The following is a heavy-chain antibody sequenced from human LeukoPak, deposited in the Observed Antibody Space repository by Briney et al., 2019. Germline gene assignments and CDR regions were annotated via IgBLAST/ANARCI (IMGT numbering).Heavy chain of an antibody. CDR1: GGSISGGSINGYH. D-gene: IGHD3-3*01. Sequence: SETLSLTCSVSGGSISGGSINGYHWSWIRQPPGKGLEFIGYMHYSGATHYNPSLKSRVSISVDTSRKQISLRLNSVTAADTAIYYCVGLRFLQWTPTRIFDSWGQGTLVTVSS. CDR3: VGLRFLQWTPTRIFDS. CDR2: MHYSGAT. V-gene: IGHV4-61*08. J-gene: IGHJ4*02.